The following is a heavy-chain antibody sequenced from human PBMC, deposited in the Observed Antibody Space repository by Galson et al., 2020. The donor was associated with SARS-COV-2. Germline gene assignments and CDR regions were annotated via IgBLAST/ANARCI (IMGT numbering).Heavy chain of an antibody. CDR3: ARSDTTMTGHFDY. J-gene: IGHJ4*02. Sequence: GESLKISCKGFGYSFTNYWIGWVRQMPGKGLEWMGIIYPGDSDTRYSPSFQGQVTISVDKSISTAYLQWSTLKASDTAMYYCARSDTTMTGHFDYWGQGTLGTGSS. CDR2: IYPGDSDT. V-gene: IGHV5-51*01. D-gene: IGHD5-18*01. CDR1: GYSFTNYW.